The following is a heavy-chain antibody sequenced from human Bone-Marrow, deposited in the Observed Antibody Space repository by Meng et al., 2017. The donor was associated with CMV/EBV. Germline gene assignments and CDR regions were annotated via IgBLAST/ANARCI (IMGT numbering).Heavy chain of an antibody. CDR3: ARDDYGDSKAPNGHYYYYGMDV. Sequence: GGSLRLSCAASGFTFSSYEMNWVRQAPGKGLEWVSYISSSGSTIYYADSVKGRFTISRDNAKNSLYLQMNSLRAEDTAVYYCARDDYGDSKAPNGHYYYYGMDVWGQGTTVTVSS. V-gene: IGHV3-48*03. CDR1: GFTFSSYE. J-gene: IGHJ6*02. D-gene: IGHD4-17*01. CDR2: ISSSGSTI.